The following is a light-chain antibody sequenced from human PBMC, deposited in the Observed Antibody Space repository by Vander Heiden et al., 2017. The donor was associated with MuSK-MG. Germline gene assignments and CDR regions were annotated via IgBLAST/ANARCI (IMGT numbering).Light chain of an antibody. V-gene: IGKV1-5*03. CDR2: KAS. CDR3: QQDHYYPLT. Sequence: DIQMTQSPSTLSASVGDRVSITCRASHSIGTSLAWYQQKPGKAPKFLIYKASSLESGVPSSFSGNGSGTEFTLTISSLQPDDFATYFCQQDHYYPLTFGGGTKVEIK. CDR1: HSIGTS. J-gene: IGKJ4*01.